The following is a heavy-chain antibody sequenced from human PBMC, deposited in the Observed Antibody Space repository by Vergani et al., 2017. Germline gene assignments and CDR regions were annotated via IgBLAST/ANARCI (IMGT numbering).Heavy chain of an antibody. CDR3: ARVYGGDWLGYYYYYYMDV. Sequence: QVQLVESGGGVVQPGRSLRLSCAASGFTFSSYGMHWVRQAPGKGLEWVAVIWYDGSNKHYADSVKGRFTISRDNSKNTLYLQMNSLRAEDTAVYYCARVYGGDWLGYYYYYYMDVWGKGTTVTVSS. J-gene: IGHJ6*03. CDR1: GFTFSSYG. CDR2: IWYDGSNK. V-gene: IGHV3-33*01. D-gene: IGHD2-21*01.